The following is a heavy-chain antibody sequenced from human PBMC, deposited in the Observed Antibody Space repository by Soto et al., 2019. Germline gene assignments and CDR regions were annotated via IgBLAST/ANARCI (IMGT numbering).Heavy chain of an antibody. Sequence: EVQLLESGGGLAQPGGSLRLSCAASGFTFSSYAMSWVRQAPGKGLEWVSGISSSGGSAYYADSVKGRFTISRDNSKNTLYLQMNSLRAEDTAVYYCAKIYSSNWHYFDYWGQGTLVTVSS. CDR2: ISSSGGSA. J-gene: IGHJ4*02. CDR1: GFTFSSYA. D-gene: IGHD6-13*01. V-gene: IGHV3-23*01. CDR3: AKIYSSNWHYFDY.